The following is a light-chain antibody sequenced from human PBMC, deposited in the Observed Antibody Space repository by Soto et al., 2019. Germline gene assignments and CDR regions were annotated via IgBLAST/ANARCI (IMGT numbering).Light chain of an antibody. Sequence: QSALTQPRSVSGSPGQSVTISCTGTSSEVGGYNYVSWYEQHPVKAPKLMIYDVTKRPSGVPDRFSGSKSGNTASLTISGVQAEDEADYYCCSYAGSYTWVFGTGTKVTVL. V-gene: IGLV2-11*01. CDR2: DVT. CDR3: CSYAGSYTWV. J-gene: IGLJ1*01. CDR1: SSEVGGYNY.